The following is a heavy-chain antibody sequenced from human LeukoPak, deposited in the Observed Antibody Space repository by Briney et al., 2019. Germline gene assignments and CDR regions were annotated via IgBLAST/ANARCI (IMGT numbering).Heavy chain of an antibody. CDR2: IYTSGST. D-gene: IGHD3-3*01. Sequence: SETLSLTCTVSGGSISSYYWSWIRQPAGKGLEWIGRIYTSGSTNYNPSLKSRVTMSVDTSKNQFSLKLSSVTAADTAVYYCARDTFPPDIWSGYGGGYYYHGMDVWGQGTTVTVSS. V-gene: IGHV4-4*07. J-gene: IGHJ6*02. CDR1: GGSISSYY. CDR3: ARDTFPPDIWSGYGGGYYYHGMDV.